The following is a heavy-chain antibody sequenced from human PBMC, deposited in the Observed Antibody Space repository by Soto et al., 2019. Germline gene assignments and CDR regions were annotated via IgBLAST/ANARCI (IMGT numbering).Heavy chain of an antibody. CDR2: IYYSGST. CDR3: ARVSWNYVNNWFDP. V-gene: IGHV4-31*03. J-gene: IGHJ5*02. D-gene: IGHD1-7*01. Sequence: QVQLQESCPGLVKPSQTLSITCTVSGGSISSGGYYWSWIRQHPGKGLEWIGYIYYSGSTYYNPSLKSRVTISVDTSKNQFSLKLSSVTAADTAVYYCARVSWNYVNNWFDPWGQGTLVTVSS. CDR1: GGSISSGGYY.